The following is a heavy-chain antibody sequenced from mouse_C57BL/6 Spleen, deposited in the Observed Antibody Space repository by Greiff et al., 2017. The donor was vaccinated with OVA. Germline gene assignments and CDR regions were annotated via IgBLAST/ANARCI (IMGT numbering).Heavy chain of an antibody. J-gene: IGHJ4*01. CDR3: ASMIRTAMDD. CDR1: GYSITSGYY. CDR2: ISYDGSN. V-gene: IGHV3-6*01. Sequence: EVQLQESGPGLVQPSQSLSLTCSVTGYSITSGYYWNWIRQFPGNKLEWMGYISYDGSNNYNPSLKNRISITRDTSKNQFFLKLNSVTTEDTATYYGASMIRTAMDDWGQGTSVTVSS. D-gene: IGHD2-4*01.